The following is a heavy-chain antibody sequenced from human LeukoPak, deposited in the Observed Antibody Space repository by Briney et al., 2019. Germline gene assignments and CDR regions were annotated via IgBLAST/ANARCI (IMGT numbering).Heavy chain of an antibody. CDR1: GFTFSGSA. CDR3: TRRGSSWTHPDFMEAHAFDI. V-gene: IGHV3-73*01. Sequence: GGSLRLSCAASGFTFSGSAMHWVRQASGKGLEWVGRIRSKANSYATAYAASVKGRFTISRDDSKNTAYLQMNSLKTEDTAVYYCTRRGSSWTHPDFMEAHAFDIWGQGTMVTVSS. CDR2: IRSKANSYAT. J-gene: IGHJ3*02. D-gene: IGHD6-13*01.